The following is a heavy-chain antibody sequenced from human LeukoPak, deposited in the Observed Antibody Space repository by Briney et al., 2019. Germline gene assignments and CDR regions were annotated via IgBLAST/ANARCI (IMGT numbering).Heavy chain of an antibody. CDR2: ISYSGST. Sequence: PSETLSLTCTVSGGSINSNGYYWGWIRQPPGKGLEWIGSISYSGSTYYNPSLKSRVTISVDTSNNQFSLKMSSVTAADTAVYYCARQVRWTFDYWGQGTPVTVSS. D-gene: IGHD1-1*01. CDR1: GGSINSNGYY. V-gene: IGHV4-39*01. J-gene: IGHJ4*02. CDR3: ARQVRWTFDY.